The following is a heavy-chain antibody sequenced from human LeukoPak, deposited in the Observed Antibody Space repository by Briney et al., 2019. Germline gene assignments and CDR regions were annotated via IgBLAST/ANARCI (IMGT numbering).Heavy chain of an antibody. CDR3: ARDYFYYDSSGYDY. J-gene: IGHJ4*02. CDR2: INPNSGGT. D-gene: IGHD3-22*01. Sequence: GASVKVSCKASGYTFTGYYMHWVRQAPGQGLEWMGWINPNSGGTNYAQKFQGRVTMTRDTSISTAYMELSRLRSDDTAVYYCARDYFYYDSSGYDYWGQGTLVTDSS. CDR1: GYTFTGYY. V-gene: IGHV1-2*02.